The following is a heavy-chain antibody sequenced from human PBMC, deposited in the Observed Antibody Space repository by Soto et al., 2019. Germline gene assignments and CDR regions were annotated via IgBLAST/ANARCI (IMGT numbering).Heavy chain of an antibody. J-gene: IGHJ4*01. CDR2: ISSNGFNT. Sequence: GGSLRLSCTASGLNLDSPYSHGLTWVRQSPGMGPEWVSTISSNGFNTHYAESGQGRFTIAKDASRNTVHLHMNSLRADDTATYFCVSWVSAHFDYWGHGTPVTVSS. CDR1: GLNLDSPYSHG. V-gene: IGHV3-23*01. CDR3: VSWVSAHFDY. D-gene: IGHD2-8*01.